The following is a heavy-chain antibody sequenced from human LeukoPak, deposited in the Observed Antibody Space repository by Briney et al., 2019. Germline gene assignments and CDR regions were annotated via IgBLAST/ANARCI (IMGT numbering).Heavy chain of an antibody. CDR3: AKGSVAGTVGGPFDY. Sequence: PGGSLRLSCAAPGFTFSSYGMHWVRQAPGKGLEWVAVISYDGSNKYYADSVKGRFTISRDNSKNTLYLQMNSLRAEDTAVYYCAKGSVAGTVGGPFDYWGQGTLVTVSS. J-gene: IGHJ4*02. D-gene: IGHD6-19*01. V-gene: IGHV3-30*18. CDR1: GFTFSSYG. CDR2: ISYDGSNK.